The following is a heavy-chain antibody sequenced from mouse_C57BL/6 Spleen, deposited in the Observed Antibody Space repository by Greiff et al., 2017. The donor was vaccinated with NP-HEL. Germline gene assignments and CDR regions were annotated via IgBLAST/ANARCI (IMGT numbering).Heavy chain of an antibody. Sequence: VQLVESGPGLVAPSQSLSITCTVSGFSLTSYAISWVRQPPGKGLEWLGVIWTGGGTNYNSALKSRLSISKDNSKSQVFLKMNSLQTDDTARYYCASNYYGSSEAMDYWGQGTSVTVSS. V-gene: IGHV2-9-1*01. CDR3: ASNYYGSSEAMDY. J-gene: IGHJ4*01. CDR2: IWTGGGT. CDR1: GFSLTSYA. D-gene: IGHD1-1*01.